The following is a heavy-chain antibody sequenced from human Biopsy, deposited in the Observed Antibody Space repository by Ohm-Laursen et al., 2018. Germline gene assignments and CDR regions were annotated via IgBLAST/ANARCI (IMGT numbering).Heavy chain of an antibody. CDR3: ARDRYYGSESYYSHYNMDV. D-gene: IGHD3-10*01. CDR2: IWYDGSNK. J-gene: IGHJ6*02. Sequence: SLRLSCAAFGFTFSSYGIHWVRQAPGKGLEWVAVIWYDGSNKYSADSVKGRFSISRDNSKNTVYLQMNSLRAADTAVYYCARDRYYGSESYYSHYNMDVWGQGTTVSVPS. CDR1: GFTFSSYG. V-gene: IGHV3-33*01.